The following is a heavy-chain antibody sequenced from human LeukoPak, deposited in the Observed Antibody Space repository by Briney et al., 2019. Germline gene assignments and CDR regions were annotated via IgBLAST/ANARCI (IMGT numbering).Heavy chain of an antibody. V-gene: IGHV4-61*01. CDR3: ARNDFWSGYTFDY. D-gene: IGHD3-3*01. CDR1: LASISSGNYY. CDR2: IYYSGST. J-gene: IGHJ4*02. Sequence: PSETLSLTCTVSLASISSGNYYWAWIRQPPGKGLEWIGYIYYSGSTNYNPSLKSRVTISVDTSKNQFSLKLSSVTAADTAVYYCARNDFWSGYTFDYWGQGTLVTVSS.